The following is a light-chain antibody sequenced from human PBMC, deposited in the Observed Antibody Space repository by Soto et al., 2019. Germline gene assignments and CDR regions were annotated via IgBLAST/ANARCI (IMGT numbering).Light chain of an antibody. CDR3: XXYTSSSLYV. CDR2: DVS. CDR1: SSDVGGYNY. Sequence: QSALTQPASVSGSPGQSITISCTGTSSDVGGYNYVSWYQQHPGKAPKLMIYDVSNRPSGVSNRFSGSKSGNTASLTISGXXXXXXXXXXCXXYTSSSLYVFGTGTKLTVL. V-gene: IGLV2-14*01. J-gene: IGLJ1*01.